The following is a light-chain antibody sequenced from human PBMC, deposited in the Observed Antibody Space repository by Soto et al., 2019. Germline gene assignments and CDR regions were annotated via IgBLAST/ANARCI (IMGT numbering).Light chain of an antibody. CDR2: EVT. Sequence: QSVLTRPPSVSGSPGQSVTLFFTGTSSDVRSYNRVSWYQQAPGTVPKVMIYEVTNRPAGVPDRFSGSKSGNTASLTISGLQAEDEADYYCCSYRSGNTYVFGTGTKVTVL. J-gene: IGLJ1*01. V-gene: IGLV2-18*02. CDR3: CSYRSGNTYV. CDR1: SSDVRSYNR.